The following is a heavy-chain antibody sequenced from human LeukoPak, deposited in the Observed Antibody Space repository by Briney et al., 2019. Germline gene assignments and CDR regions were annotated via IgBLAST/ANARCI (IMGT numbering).Heavy chain of an antibody. J-gene: IGHJ4*02. V-gene: IGHV4-59*01. D-gene: IGHD4-11*01. CDR3: ARAIVGTGTTTFDY. CDR2: IYYSGST. Sequence: SETLSLTCTVSGGSISSYYWSWIRQPPGKGPEWIGYIYYSGSTNYNPSLKSRVTISVDTSKNQFSLKLSSVTAADTAVYYCARAIVGTGTTTFDYWGQGTLVTVSS. CDR1: GGSISSYY.